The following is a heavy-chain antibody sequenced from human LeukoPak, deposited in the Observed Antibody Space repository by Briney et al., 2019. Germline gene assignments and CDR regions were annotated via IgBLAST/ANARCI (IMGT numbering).Heavy chain of an antibody. Sequence: SETLSLTCTVSGGSISSYYWSWLRQPPGKGLEWIGSIYYSGSTYYNPSLKSRVTISVDTSKNQFSLKLSSVTAADTAVYYCARDPSIAVAGTGFVNWGQGTLVTVSS. V-gene: IGHV4-59*12. CDR1: GGSISSYY. J-gene: IGHJ4*02. CDR2: IYYSGST. CDR3: ARDPSIAVAGTGFVN. D-gene: IGHD6-19*01.